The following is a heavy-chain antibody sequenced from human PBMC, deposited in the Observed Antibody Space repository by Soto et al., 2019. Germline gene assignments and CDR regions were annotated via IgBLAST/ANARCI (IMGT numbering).Heavy chain of an antibody. V-gene: IGHV3-9*01. CDR1: GFTFDDYA. CDR2: ISWNSGSI. D-gene: IGHD6-13*01. Sequence: EVQLVESGGGLVQPGRSLRLSCAASGFTFDDYAMHWVRQAPGKGVEWVSGISWNSGSIGYADSVKGRFTISRDNAKNSLYLQMNSLRAEDTALYYCAKEGPDLSWPFDYWGQGTLVTVSS. CDR3: AKEGPDLSWPFDY. J-gene: IGHJ4*02.